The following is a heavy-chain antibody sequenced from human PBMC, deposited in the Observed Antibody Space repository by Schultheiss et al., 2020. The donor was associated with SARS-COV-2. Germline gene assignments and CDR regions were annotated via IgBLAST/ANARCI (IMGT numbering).Heavy chain of an antibody. Sequence: ASVKVSCKASGYTFTSYGISWVRQAPGQGLEWMGWISTSSGNTNYAQKFQGRVTLTTDTSTRTAYMELRSLRSDDTAVYYCARDGGCSSASCYTSYYYGMDVWGQGTTVTVSS. CDR3: ARDGGCSSASCYTSYYYGMDV. CDR2: ISTSSGNT. V-gene: IGHV1-18*01. CDR1: GYTFTSYG. D-gene: IGHD2-2*02. J-gene: IGHJ6*02.